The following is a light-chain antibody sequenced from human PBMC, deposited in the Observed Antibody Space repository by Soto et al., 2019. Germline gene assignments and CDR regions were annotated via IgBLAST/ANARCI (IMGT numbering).Light chain of an antibody. CDR1: RAISTY. J-gene: IGKJ2*01. CDR3: QQSYGTPRT. V-gene: IGKV1-39*01. Sequence: IQMTQSPSSLSVSVGDRVTISCRAGRAISTYLNWYQQRLGTAPKLLIYTTSNLHSGVPSRFSGNGSGTDFTLTFSSLQPEDIATYYCQQSYGTPRTFGQGTKLEI. CDR2: TTS.